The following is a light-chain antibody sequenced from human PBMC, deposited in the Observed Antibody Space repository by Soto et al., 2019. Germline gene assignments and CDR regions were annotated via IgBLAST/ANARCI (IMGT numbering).Light chain of an antibody. CDR1: QGISNL. J-gene: IGKJ2*01. CDR2: AAS. CDR3: LQHNTYPYT. Sequence: IQLTQSPSSLSAYVGDRVTITCRASQGISNLLGWFQHKQGKAHKRLIYAASNLQGGVPSRFSGSGSGTEFHLTISGLQPEDFADYYCLQHNTYPYTCGQGTKLEIK. V-gene: IGKV1-17*01.